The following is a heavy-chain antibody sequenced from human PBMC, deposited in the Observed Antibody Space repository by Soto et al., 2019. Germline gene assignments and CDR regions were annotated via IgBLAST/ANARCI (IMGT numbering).Heavy chain of an antibody. D-gene: IGHD3-9*01. CDR1: GFTFSSYG. CDR3: AKDAPSNYDILTGWLDY. J-gene: IGHJ4*02. V-gene: IGHV3-30*18. CDR2: ISYDGSNK. Sequence: GGSLRLSCAASGFTFSSYGMHWVRQAPGKGLEWVAVISYDGSNKYYADSVKGRFTISRDNSKNTLYLQMNSLRAEDTAVYYCAKDAPSNYDILTGWLDYWGQGTLVTVSS.